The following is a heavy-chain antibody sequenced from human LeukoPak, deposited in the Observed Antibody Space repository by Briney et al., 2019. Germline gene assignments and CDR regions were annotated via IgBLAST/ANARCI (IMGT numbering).Heavy chain of an antibody. CDR2: ISSSGSKI. D-gene: IGHD3-16*01. J-gene: IGHJ4*02. CDR3: ARMQFYDYGHFDY. CDR1: GFTFSNYW. Sequence: GGSLRLSCAASGFTFSNYWMGWVRQAPGKGLEWVSYISSSGSKIYYADSVRGRFTVSRDNAKNSVYLQMNSLRAEDTAVYYCARMQFYDYGHFDYWGQGTLVTVSS. V-gene: IGHV3-48*04.